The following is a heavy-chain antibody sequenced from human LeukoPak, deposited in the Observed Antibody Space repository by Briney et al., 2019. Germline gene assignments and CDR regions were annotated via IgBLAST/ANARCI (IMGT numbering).Heavy chain of an antibody. CDR1: GGSFSGYY. J-gene: IGHJ4*02. D-gene: IGHD5-18*01. CDR3: ASGYSYGLIDY. CDR2: INHSGST. V-gene: IGHV4-34*01. Sequence: KSSETLSHTCAVYGGSFSGYYWSRIRQPPGKGLEWIGEINHSGSTNYNPSLKSRVTISVDTSKNQFSLKLSSVTAADTAVYYCASGYSYGLIDYWGQGTLVTVFS.